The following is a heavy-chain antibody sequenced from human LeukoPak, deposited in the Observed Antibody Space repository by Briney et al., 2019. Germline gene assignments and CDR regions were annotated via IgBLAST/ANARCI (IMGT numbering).Heavy chain of an antibody. Sequence: PSETLSPTCTVSGGSISSSSYYWGWIRQPPGKGLEWIGSIYYSGSTYYNPSLKSRVTISVDTSKNQFSLKLSSVTAADTAVYYCARLGSGPYDYVWGSYHPYYFDYWGQGTLVTVSS. CDR3: ARLGSGPYDYVWGSYHPYYFDY. CDR2: IYYSGST. V-gene: IGHV4-39*01. J-gene: IGHJ4*02. D-gene: IGHD3-16*02. CDR1: GGSISSSSYY.